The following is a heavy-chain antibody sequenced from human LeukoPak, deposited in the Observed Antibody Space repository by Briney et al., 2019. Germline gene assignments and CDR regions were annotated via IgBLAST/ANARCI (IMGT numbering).Heavy chain of an antibody. CDR3: ARRRPGYYGFWSGYQDY. J-gene: IGHJ4*02. CDR2: LIHTGGT. CDR1: SGSISSGTFY. Sequence: SETLSLTCTVSSGSISSGTFYWDWIRQTPGKGLEWIVSLIHTGGTYYNPSLRSRVTTSVDTSKNQFSLKLHSVTAADTAMYYCARRRPGYYGFWSGYQDYWGQGTLVTVSS. D-gene: IGHD3-3*01. V-gene: IGHV4-39*01.